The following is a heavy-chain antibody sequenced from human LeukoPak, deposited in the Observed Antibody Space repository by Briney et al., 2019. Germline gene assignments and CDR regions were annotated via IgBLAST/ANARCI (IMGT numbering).Heavy chain of an antibody. V-gene: IGHV3-33*01. J-gene: IGHJ5*02. CDR1: GFTFSSYG. Sequence: PGGSLRLSCAASGFTFSSYGMHWVRQAPGKGLEWVAVIWYDGSNKYYADSVKGRFTISRDNSKNTLYLQMNSLRAEDTAVYYCARNYDYVWGSYRSNWFDPWGQGTLVTVSS. CDR2: IWYDGSNK. CDR3: ARNYDYVWGSYRSNWFDP. D-gene: IGHD3-16*02.